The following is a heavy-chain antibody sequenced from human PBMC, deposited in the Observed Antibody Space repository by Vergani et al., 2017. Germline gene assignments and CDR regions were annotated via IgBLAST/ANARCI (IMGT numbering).Heavy chain of an antibody. CDR3: ARGRGQLVQYYYYMDV. J-gene: IGHJ6*03. V-gene: IGHV4-4*03. CDR1: GGSISGTNC. D-gene: IGHD6-6*01. Sequence: QVQLPESGPGLVKPPGTLSLTCAVSGGSISGTNCWSWVRQSPGKGLEWIGEIYHSGSTNYNPSLKSRVTISVDKSKNQFSLKLSSVTAADTAVYYCARGRGQLVQYYYYMDVWGKGTTVTVSS. CDR2: IYHSGST.